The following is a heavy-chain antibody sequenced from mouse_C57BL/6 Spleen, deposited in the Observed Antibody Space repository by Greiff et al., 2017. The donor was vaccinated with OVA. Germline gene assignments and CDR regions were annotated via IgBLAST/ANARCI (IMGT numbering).Heavy chain of an antibody. J-gene: IGHJ3*01. CDR3: SSCLCYGYGGFAY. D-gene: IGHD2-2*01. V-gene: IGHV14-1*01. Sequence: VQLQQSGAELVRPGASVKLSCTASGYKFKDSYMHWVKQRPEKGLEWIGRIDPEDGDTDYDPKFQGKATMTADTSSNTAYLQLLSLTSEDTAVYDCSSCLCYGYGGFAYWGQGTLVTVSA. CDR2: IDPEDGDT. CDR1: GYKFKDSY.